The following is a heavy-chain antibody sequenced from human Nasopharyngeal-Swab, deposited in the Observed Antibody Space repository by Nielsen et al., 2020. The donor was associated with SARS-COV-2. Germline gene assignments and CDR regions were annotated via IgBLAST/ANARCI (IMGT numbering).Heavy chain of an antibody. V-gene: IGHV3-74*01. D-gene: IGHD1-7*01. J-gene: IGHJ4*02. CDR1: GCIFSNYG. CDR2: IRGDGSDP. CDR3: ARDRSGETGTVGAD. Sequence: GGSLRLSCAGSGCIFSNYGMHWVRQAPGKGLVWVSRIRGDGSDPSYADSVKGRFTISKDNAKNTMYLQMNSLRADDTAMYFCARDRSGETGTVGADWGQGTLVTVSS.